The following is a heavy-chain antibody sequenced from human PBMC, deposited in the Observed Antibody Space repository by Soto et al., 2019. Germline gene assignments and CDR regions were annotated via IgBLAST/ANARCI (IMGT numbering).Heavy chain of an antibody. V-gene: IGHV3-7*01. Sequence: EVQLAEAGGGLVQPWGSLRLSCVASGFTFLRHYMTWVRQAPGKGLESVAKIKPDGSESYYVDFVRGRFTFSRDNAKNSLSLQMNSLRDEDTAVYYCAIEEWWRVEFWGQGTLVTVSS. J-gene: IGHJ4*02. CDR1: GFTFLRHY. CDR3: AIEEWWRVEF. CDR2: IKPDGSES. D-gene: IGHD2-15*01.